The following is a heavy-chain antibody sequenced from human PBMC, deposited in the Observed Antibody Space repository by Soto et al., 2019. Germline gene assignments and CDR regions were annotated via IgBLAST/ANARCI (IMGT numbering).Heavy chain of an antibody. CDR2: INPNGGGT. J-gene: IGHJ6*02. Sequence: ASVKVSCKASGYIFTGYHIHWVRQAPGRGLEWMGWINPNGGGTEYAQNFQGRVTMTRDTSFNLVYMEMSGLMSDDTAVYYCARDARGTRGFDEMDIWGQGTTVTVSS. CDR3: ARDARGTRGFDEMDI. CDR1: GYIFTGYH. V-gene: IGHV1-2*02. D-gene: IGHD3-9*01.